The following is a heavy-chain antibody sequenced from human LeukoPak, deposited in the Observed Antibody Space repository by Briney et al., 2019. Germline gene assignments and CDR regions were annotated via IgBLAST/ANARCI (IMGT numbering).Heavy chain of an antibody. J-gene: IGHJ6*03. D-gene: IGHD4-11*01. CDR3: ARSPTVNHYYYYYMDV. CDR1: GFTFSSYW. V-gene: IGHV3-74*01. Sequence: GGSLRLSCAVSGFTFSSYWMHWVRQAPGKGLVWVSRINSDGSSTSYADSVKGRFTISRDNAKNTLYLQMNSLRAEDTAVYYCARSPTVNHYYYYYMDVWGKGTTVTVSS. CDR2: INSDGSST.